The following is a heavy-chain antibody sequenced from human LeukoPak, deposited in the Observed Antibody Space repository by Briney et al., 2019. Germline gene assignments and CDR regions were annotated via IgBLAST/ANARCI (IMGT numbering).Heavy chain of an antibody. CDR3: TRHPYYGSGKAYMDV. D-gene: IGHD3-10*01. CDR1: GYIFTNYW. CDR2: IYPGDSDS. V-gene: IGHV5-51*01. J-gene: IGHJ6*03. Sequence: GESLKISCKGSGYIFTNYWIGWVRQMPGKGREWMGIIYPGDSDSRYSPSFQGQVTISTDKSITTAYLQWSSLKASDTAIYYCTRHPYYGSGKAYMDVWGKGTTVTVFS.